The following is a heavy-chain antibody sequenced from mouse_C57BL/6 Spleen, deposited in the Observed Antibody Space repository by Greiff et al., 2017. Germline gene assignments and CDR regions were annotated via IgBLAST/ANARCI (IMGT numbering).Heavy chain of an antibody. V-gene: IGHV1-69*01. CDR2: IGPSDSYT. D-gene: IGHD1-1*01. Sequence: QVQLQQPGAELVMPGASVKLSCKASGYTFTSYWMHWVKQRPGQGLEWIGEIGPSDSYTNYNQKFKGKSTLTVDKSSSTAYMQLSSLTSEDSAVYYCARTSTVRAMDYWGQGTSVTVSS. J-gene: IGHJ4*01. CDR3: ARTSTVRAMDY. CDR1: GYTFTSYW.